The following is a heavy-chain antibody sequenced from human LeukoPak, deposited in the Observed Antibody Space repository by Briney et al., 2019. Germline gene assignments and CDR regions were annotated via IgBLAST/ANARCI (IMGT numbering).Heavy chain of an antibody. CDR2: INPNRGST. CDR3: ASAYYYDSSGYFPVDY. V-gene: IGHV1-46*01. J-gene: IGHJ4*02. CDR1: GYTFTSYY. D-gene: IGHD3-22*01. Sequence: ASVKVSCKASGYTFTSYYMYWVRQAPGQGLEWMGIINPNRGSTSYAQKFQGRVTMTRDMSTSTVYMELSSLRSEDTAVYYCASAYYYDSSGYFPVDYWGQGTLVTVSS.